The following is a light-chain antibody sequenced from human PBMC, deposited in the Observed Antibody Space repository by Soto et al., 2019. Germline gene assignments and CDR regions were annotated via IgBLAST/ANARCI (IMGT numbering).Light chain of an antibody. CDR3: QVWDSSSGLVV. J-gene: IGLJ2*01. CDR1: NIGSKS. V-gene: IGLV3-21*04. CDR2: YDS. Sequence: SYELTQPPSVSVAPGKTARITCGGNNIGSKSVHWYQQKPGQAPVLVIYYDSDRPSGIPERFSGSNSGNTATLTISRLEAGDEADYYCQVWDSSSGLVVFGGGTQLTVL.